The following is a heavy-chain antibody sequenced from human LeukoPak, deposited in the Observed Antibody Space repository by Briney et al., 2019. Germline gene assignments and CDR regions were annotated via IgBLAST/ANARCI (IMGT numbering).Heavy chain of an antibody. CDR3: AREGYGNFDY. CDR1: GGSVSSGSYY. J-gene: IGHJ4*02. Sequence: SETLSLTCTVSGGSVSSGSYYWSWIRQPPGKGLEWIGYIYYSGSTNYNPSLESRVTISVDTSKNQFSLKLSSVTAADTAVYYCAREGYGNFDYWGQGTLVTVSS. CDR2: IYYSGST. V-gene: IGHV4-61*01. D-gene: IGHD5-12*01.